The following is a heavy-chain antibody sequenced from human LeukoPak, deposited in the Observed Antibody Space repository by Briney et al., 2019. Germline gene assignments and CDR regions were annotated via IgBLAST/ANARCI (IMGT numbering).Heavy chain of an antibody. Sequence: GGSLRLSCAASGFTFRSYAINWVRQAPGKGLEWVSFISSGGTIYYADSVKGRFTISRDNAENSLYLQMNSLRAEDTAVYYCARAAYYYDSSAYPYWYFDLWGRGTLVTVSS. J-gene: IGHJ2*01. CDR2: ISSGGTI. V-gene: IGHV3-48*03. CDR3: ARAAYYYDSSAYPYWYFDL. D-gene: IGHD3-22*01. CDR1: GFTFRSYA.